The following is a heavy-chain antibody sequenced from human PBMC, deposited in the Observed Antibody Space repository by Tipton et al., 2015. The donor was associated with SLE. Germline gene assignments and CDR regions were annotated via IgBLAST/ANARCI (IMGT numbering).Heavy chain of an antibody. D-gene: IGHD3-9*01. CDR3: ARRNYDVLTGYYDAFDI. CDR2: VYHSGST. CDR1: GGSISSSDYS. J-gene: IGHJ3*02. Sequence: TLSLTCTVSGGSISSSDYSWGWIRQSPGKGLEWIGEVYHSGSTNYNPSLKSRVTISVDKSKNQFSLKLTSVTATDTAVYNCARRNYDVLTGYYDAFDIWGQGTMVTVSS. V-gene: IGHV4-39*07.